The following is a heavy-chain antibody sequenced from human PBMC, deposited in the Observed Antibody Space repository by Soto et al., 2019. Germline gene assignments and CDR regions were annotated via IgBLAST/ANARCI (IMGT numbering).Heavy chain of an antibody. D-gene: IGHD6-13*01. J-gene: IGHJ4*02. Sequence: GVSLILSCAASGFTFSSYAMTWVRQAPGKGLEWVSAISGSGGSTYYADSVKGRFTISRGNSKNTLYLQMNSLRAEDTAVYYCAKCVGGQKQQLFDYWRQATLV. CDR3: AKCVGGQKQQLFDY. V-gene: IGHV3-23*01. CDR2: ISGSGGST. CDR1: GFTFSSYA.